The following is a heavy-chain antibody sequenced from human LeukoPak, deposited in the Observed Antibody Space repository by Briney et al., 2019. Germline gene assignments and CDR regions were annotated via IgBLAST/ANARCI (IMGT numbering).Heavy chain of an antibody. CDR1: GGSISSYY. CDR2: NYYSGST. Sequence: PSETLSLTCTVSGGSISSYYWSWIRQPPGKGLEWIGYNYYSGSTNYNPSLKSRVTISVDTSKNQFSLKLSSVTAADTAVYYCARDLRGGTAMVTGYYYYMDVWGKGTTVTVSS. J-gene: IGHJ6*03. V-gene: IGHV4-59*01. CDR3: ARDLRGGTAMVTGYYYYMDV. D-gene: IGHD5-18*01.